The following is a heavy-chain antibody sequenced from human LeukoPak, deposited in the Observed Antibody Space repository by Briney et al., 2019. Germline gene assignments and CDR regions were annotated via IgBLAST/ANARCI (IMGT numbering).Heavy chain of an antibody. J-gene: IGHJ4*02. V-gene: IGHV3-74*01. CDR1: GFTFSSYW. CDR3: ARYLTYGGWNS. CDR2: INSDGSSA. D-gene: IGHD4-23*01. Sequence: PGGSLRLSCAASGFTFSSYWMQWVRQAPGKGLVWVSRINSDGSSASYADSVKGRFTISRDNAKNTLYLQMNSLRAEDTAVYYCARYLTYGGWNSWGQGTLVTVSS.